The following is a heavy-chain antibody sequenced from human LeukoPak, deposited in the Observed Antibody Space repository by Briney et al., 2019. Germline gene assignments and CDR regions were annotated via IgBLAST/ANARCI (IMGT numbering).Heavy chain of an antibody. Sequence: PGGPLRLSCVVSGFTSSSYWMSWVRQAPWKGLEWVANVNQDGSEQYYVDSVKGRFIISKDNAKNSLYLQMNSLRVEDTAVYYCARAAAAGTVDYWGQGTLVIVSS. CDR3: ARAAAAGTVDY. D-gene: IGHD6-13*01. CDR2: VNQDGSEQ. J-gene: IGHJ4*02. CDR1: GFTSSSYW. V-gene: IGHV3-7*01.